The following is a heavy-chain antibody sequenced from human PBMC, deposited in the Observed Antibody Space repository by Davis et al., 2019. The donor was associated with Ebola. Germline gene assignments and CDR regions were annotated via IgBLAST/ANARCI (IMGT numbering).Heavy chain of an antibody. V-gene: IGHV1-2*02. CDR3: ARDRPAAIRSVNRFDP. D-gene: IGHD2-2*02. CDR2: INPNSGGT. Sequence: ASVTVSCKASGYTFTGYYMHWVRQAPGQGLEWMGWINPNSGGTNYAQKFQGRVTMTRDTSISTAYMELSRLRSDDTAVYYCARDRPAAIRSVNRFDPWGQGTLVTVSS. CDR1: GYTFTGYY. J-gene: IGHJ5*02.